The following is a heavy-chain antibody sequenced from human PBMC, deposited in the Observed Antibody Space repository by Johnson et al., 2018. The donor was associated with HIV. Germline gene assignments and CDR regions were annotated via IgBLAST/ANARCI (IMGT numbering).Heavy chain of an antibody. Sequence: QMQLVESGGDVVQPGRSLRLSCAASGFTFSSYGMHWVRQAPGKGLDWVADISYDGSNKYYADSLMGRFTISRDNSKNSLYLQMNSLRPEDTAVYYCARERRSDYDYDAFDIWGQGTKVTVSS. CDR2: ISYDGSNK. CDR1: GFTFSSYG. V-gene: IGHV3-30*03. D-gene: IGHD5-12*01. J-gene: IGHJ3*02. CDR3: ARERRSDYDYDAFDI.